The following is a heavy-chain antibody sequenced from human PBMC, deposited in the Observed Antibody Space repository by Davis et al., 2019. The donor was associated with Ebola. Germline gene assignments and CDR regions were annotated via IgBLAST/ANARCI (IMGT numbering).Heavy chain of an antibody. CDR1: GGSISSGGYY. Sequence: SETLSLTCTVSGGSISSGGYYWSWIRQHPGKGLEWIGYIYYSGSTYYNPSLKSRVTISVDTSKNQFSLKLSSVTAADTAVYYCARGEAGYSSGWVFDYWGQGTLVTVSS. CDR3: ARGEAGYSSGWVFDY. V-gene: IGHV4-31*03. CDR2: IYYSGST. J-gene: IGHJ4*02. D-gene: IGHD6-19*01.